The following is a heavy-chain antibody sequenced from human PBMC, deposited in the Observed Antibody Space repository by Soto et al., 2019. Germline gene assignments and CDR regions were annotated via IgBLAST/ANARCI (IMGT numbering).Heavy chain of an antibody. D-gene: IGHD2-2*02. CDR2: INHSGST. CDR3: ARAGYCSSTSCYSAEYFQH. V-gene: IGHV4-34*01. Sequence: SETLSLTCAVYGGSFSGYYWSWIRQPPGKGLEWIGEINHSGSTNYNPSLKSRVTISVDTSKNQFSLKLSSVTAADTAVYYCARAGYCSSTSCYSAEYFQHWGQGTLVTVSS. CDR1: GGSFSGYY. J-gene: IGHJ1*01.